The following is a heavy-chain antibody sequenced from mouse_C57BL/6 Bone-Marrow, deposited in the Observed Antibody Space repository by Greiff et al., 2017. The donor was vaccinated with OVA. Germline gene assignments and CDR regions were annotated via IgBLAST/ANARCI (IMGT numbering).Heavy chain of an antibody. CDR3: ARGPYDGSYYAMDY. J-gene: IGHJ4*01. CDR1: GYTFTSYG. Sequence: QVQLKESGAELARPGASVKLSCKASGYTFTSYGISWVKQRTGQGLEWIGEIYPRSGNTYYNEKFKGKATLTADKSSSTAYMELRSLTSEDSAVYFCARGPYDGSYYAMDYWGQGTSVTVSS. D-gene: IGHD2-3*01. V-gene: IGHV1-81*01. CDR2: IYPRSGNT.